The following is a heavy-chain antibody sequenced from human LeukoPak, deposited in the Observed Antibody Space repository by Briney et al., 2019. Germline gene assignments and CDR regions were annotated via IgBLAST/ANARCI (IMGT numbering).Heavy chain of an antibody. Sequence: SGPRLVNPTQTLTLTCTFSGLSLRISGVGVGWLRQPPGKALEWLALIYWDDEKRYSPSLKSRLTITKDTSKNQVVLTMTNMDPIDTATYYCAVPPRGLAHSYFDSWGQGKLVTPSS. CDR2: IYWDDEK. D-gene: IGHD6-19*01. CDR1: GLSLRISGVG. V-gene: IGHV2-5*02. CDR3: AVPPRGLAHSYFDS. J-gene: IGHJ4*02.